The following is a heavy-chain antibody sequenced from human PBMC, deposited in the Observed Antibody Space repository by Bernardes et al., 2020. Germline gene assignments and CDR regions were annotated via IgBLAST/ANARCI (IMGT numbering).Heavy chain of an antibody. Sequence: GGSLRLSCAASGFTVSSNYMSWVRQAPGKGLEWVSVIYSGGSTNYNPSLKSRVTMSVDTSKNQFSLNLNSVTTADTAVYYCARNDYGGNVDYFDSWGQGTLVTVSS. CDR1: GFTVSSNY. D-gene: IGHD4-17*01. J-gene: IGHJ4*02. CDR2: IYSGGST. CDR3: ARNDYGGNVDYFDS. V-gene: IGHV3-53*05.